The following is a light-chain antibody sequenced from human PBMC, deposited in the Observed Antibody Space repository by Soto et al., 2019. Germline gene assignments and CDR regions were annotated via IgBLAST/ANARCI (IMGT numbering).Light chain of an antibody. CDR3: QHRNNGPPVFT. J-gene: IGKJ3*01. CDR1: QSVYRY. Sequence: EIVLSQSPATLSLSPGERATLSCRASQSVYRYLAWFQQKPGQAPRLLIYDASKRATGIPARFSGSGSGTDFNLTLHSLESEDFAVSYYQHRNNGPPVFTFGPGTKVDI. V-gene: IGKV3-11*01. CDR2: DAS.